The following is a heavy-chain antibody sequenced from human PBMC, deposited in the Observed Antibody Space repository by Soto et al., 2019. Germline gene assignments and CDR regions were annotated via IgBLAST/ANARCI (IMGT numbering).Heavy chain of an antibody. CDR1: GFTFSSYS. CDR3: ARDSKSFNWFDP. V-gene: IGHV3-21*01. J-gene: IGHJ5*02. Sequence: GGSLRLSCAASGFTFSSYSMNWVRQAPGKGLEWVSSISSSSSYIYYADSVKGRFTISRDNAKNSLYLQMNSLRAEDTAVYYCARDSKSFNWFDPWGQGTLVTVSS. CDR2: ISSSSSYI.